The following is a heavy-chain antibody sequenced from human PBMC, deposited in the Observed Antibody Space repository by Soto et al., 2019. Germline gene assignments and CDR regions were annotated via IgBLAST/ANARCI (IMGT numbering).Heavy chain of an antibody. J-gene: IGHJ2*01. V-gene: IGHV1-69*12. Sequence: QVQLVQSGAEVKKPGSSVKVSCKASGGTFSTYGISWVRQAPGQGLEWMGGIIPFFGTANYAQKFQGRVTITADESTITAYMELSSLRSDDTAVYYCARDRNGGYNQPTGYWYFDLWGRGTLVTVSS. D-gene: IGHD4-17*01. CDR3: ARDRNGGYNQPTGYWYFDL. CDR1: GGTFSTYG. CDR2: IIPFFGTA.